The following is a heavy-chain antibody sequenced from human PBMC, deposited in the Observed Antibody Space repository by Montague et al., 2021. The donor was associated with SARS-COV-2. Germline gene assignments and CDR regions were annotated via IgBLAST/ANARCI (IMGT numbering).Heavy chain of an antibody. CDR2: MYETGNM. CDR1: GGSISSSSNY. D-gene: IGHD2/OR15-2a*01. J-gene: IGHJ4*02. CDR3: ARNMAY. V-gene: IGHV4-61*05. Sequence: SETLSLTCTVSGGSISSSSNYWSWIRQSPDKGLEWIGYMYETGNMIYNPSLRSRVSISADTSKGQFSLKLTSVTAADSARYYCARNMAYWGQGVLVTV.